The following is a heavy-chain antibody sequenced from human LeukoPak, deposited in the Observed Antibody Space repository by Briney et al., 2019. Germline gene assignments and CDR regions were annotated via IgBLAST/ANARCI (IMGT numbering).Heavy chain of an antibody. Sequence: GGSLRLSCAASGFTFDDYAMHWVRQAPGKGLEWVSAISGGGDSTYYADSVRGRFTISRDNSKNTLYLQMNSLRAEDTAVYYCAKKSVPNTPPTFDYWGQRTLVTVSS. V-gene: IGHV3-23*01. J-gene: IGHJ4*02. D-gene: IGHD2-2*02. CDR2: ISGGGDST. CDR1: GFTFDDYA. CDR3: AKKSVPNTPPTFDY.